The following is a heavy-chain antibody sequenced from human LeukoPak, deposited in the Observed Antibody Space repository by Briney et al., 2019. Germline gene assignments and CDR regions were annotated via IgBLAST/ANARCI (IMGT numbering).Heavy chain of an antibody. Sequence: PGGSLRLSCAASGFTVSSNYMSWVRQAPGKGLEWVAVILYDGSNKYYADSVKGRFTISRDNSKNTLYLQMNSLRAEDTAVYYCARGPVRLGELSFSPFRYWGQGTLVTVST. V-gene: IGHV3-30-3*01. D-gene: IGHD3-16*02. J-gene: IGHJ4*02. CDR1: GFTVSSNY. CDR2: ILYDGSNK. CDR3: ARGPVRLGELSFSPFRY.